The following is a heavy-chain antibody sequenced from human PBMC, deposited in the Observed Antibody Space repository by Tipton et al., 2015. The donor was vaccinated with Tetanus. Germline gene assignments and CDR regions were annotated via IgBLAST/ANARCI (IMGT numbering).Heavy chain of an antibody. CDR1: GGSLRSGDYQ. D-gene: IGHD1-1*01. J-gene: IGHJ3*02. CDR2: ISPSGRT. Sequence: LRLSCSVSGGSLRSGDYQWNWIRQPPGKGLEWLAYISPSGRTNSNYSLKSRITISQDKSKNQFSLRLTSVTAADTGIYYCARRRFTWNRGGFDIWGQGTLATVSS. CDR3: ARRRFTWNRGGFDI. V-gene: IGHV4-61*08.